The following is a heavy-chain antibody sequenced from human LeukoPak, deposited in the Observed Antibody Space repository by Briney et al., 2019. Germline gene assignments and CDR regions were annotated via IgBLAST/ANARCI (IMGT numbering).Heavy chain of an antibody. CDR2: IYYSGST. D-gene: IGHD6-13*01. J-gene: IGHJ4*02. Sequence: ASETLSLTCTVSGGSINNYYWSWIRQPPGKGLEWIGYIYYSGSTSYNPSLKSRVTISVDTSKNQISLKVRSVTAADTAVYYCARGVVAAAGRTFDFWGQGTLVTVSS. V-gene: IGHV4-59*01. CDR1: GGSINNYY. CDR3: ARGVVAAAGRTFDF.